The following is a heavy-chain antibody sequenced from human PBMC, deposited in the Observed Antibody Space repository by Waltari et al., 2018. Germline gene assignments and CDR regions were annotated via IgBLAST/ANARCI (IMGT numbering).Heavy chain of an antibody. Sequence: QLQLVQSGAELQKPRSSVKFSCKPSARTFTTSAISWVPRVPGPGLAWMGGIIPIFGTANDAQKFQGRVTITADESTSTAYMELSSLRSEDTAVYYCARDRFGELAHDAFDIWGQGTMVTVSS. V-gene: IGHV1-69*12. CDR1: ARTFTTSA. CDR2: IIPIFGTA. CDR3: ARDRFGELAHDAFDI. J-gene: IGHJ3*02. D-gene: IGHD3-10*01.